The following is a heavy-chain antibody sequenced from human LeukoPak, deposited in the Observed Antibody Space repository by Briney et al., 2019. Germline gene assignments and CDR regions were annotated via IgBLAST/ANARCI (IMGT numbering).Heavy chain of an antibody. CDR2: IYSLGDT. D-gene: IGHD5-24*01. CDR3: ARAPSGRKGYNPYYFDY. V-gene: IGHV3-53*01. Sequence: GGSLRLSCTASGFIVSDNCMSWVRQAPGKGLEWVSLIYSLGDTYYADSVKGRFTISRDNSKNTVYLQMNSLRVDDTAVYYCARAPSGRKGYNPYYFDYWGQGTRVTVSS. J-gene: IGHJ4*02. CDR1: GFIVSDNC.